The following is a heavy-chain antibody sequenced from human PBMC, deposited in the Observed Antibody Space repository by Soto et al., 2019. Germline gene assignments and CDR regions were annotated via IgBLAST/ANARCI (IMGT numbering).Heavy chain of an antibody. Sequence: QVQLQQWGAGLLKPSETLSLNCAVNGGSLSGYYWSWIRQPPGKGLEWIGEIKDGGRTNYSPSLKRRATISSDTSNTQFSMRLYYVTAADTGVYYCARGQEGVVATHWDQGTLVTVSS. D-gene: IGHD5-12*01. CDR2: IKDGGRT. V-gene: IGHV4-34*01. CDR3: ARGQEGVVATH. J-gene: IGHJ4*02. CDR1: GGSLSGYY.